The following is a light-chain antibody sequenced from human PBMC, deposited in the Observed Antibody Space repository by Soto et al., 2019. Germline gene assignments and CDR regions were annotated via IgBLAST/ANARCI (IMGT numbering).Light chain of an antibody. CDR3: QQYNNWPPWT. CDR2: CAS. Sequence: EIVLTQSPGTLSVSPGERATLSCRASQSVSSSYLAWYQQKPGQAPRLLIYCASTRATGIPARFSGSGSGTEFTLTISSLQSEDYAVYYCQQYNNWPPWTFGQGTKVDI. V-gene: IGKV3-15*01. J-gene: IGKJ1*01. CDR1: QSVSSSY.